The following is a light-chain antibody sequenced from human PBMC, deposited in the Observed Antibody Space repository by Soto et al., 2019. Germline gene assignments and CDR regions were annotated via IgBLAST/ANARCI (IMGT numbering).Light chain of an antibody. CDR2: WSS. J-gene: IGKJ2*01. CDR3: QQFFNGVT. Sequence: DIVLTQSPASLAVSLGERATISCKSSQTVLYSSNNKNYLAWYQQRPGQPPRLLFYWSSTRESGVPDRFSGSGSGKDFTLTISSLQPEDVAVYHCQQFFNGVTFGQGTRLEIK. V-gene: IGKV4-1*01. CDR1: QTVLYSSNNKNY.